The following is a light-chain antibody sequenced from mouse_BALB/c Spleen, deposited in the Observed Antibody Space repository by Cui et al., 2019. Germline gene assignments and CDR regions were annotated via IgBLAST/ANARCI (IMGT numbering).Light chain of an antibody. J-gene: IGKJ4*01. CDR1: QSISDY. CDR3: QNGHSLFT. CDR2: YAS. Sequence: DIVMTQSPATLSVTQGDRVSLSCRASQSISDYLHWYQQKSHESPRLLIKYASQSISGIPSRFSGSGSGSDFTLSINSVEPEDVGVYYCQNGHSLFTFGSGTKLEIK. V-gene: IGKV5-39*01.